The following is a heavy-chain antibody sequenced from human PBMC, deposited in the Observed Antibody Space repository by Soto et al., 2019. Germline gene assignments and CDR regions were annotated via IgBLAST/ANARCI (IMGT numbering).Heavy chain of an antibody. CDR2: IYYSGST. CDR1: GGTISSYY. V-gene: IGHV4-59*01. D-gene: IGHD2-2*01. CDR3: ARGTGVVVPAASHGDLDI. Sequence: PSETLSLTCTISGGTISSYYWSWIRQPPGKGLEWIGYIYYSGSTNYNPSLKSRVTISVDTSKNQFSLKLSSVTAADTAVYYCARGTGVVVPAASHGDLDICGQGKMVT. J-gene: IGHJ3*02.